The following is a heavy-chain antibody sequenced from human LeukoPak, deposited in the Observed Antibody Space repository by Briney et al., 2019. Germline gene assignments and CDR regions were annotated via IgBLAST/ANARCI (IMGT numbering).Heavy chain of an antibody. CDR2: ISGSGGST. D-gene: IGHD4-23*01. CDR1: GFTFSSYA. Sequence: PGGSLRLSCAASGFTFSSYAMSWVRQAPGKGLEWVSAISGSGGSTYYADSVKGRFTISRDNSKNTLYLQMNSLRAEDTAVYYCAKFASVVTPVRDYFDYWGQGTLVTVSS. J-gene: IGHJ4*02. CDR3: AKFASVVTPVRDYFDY. V-gene: IGHV3-23*01.